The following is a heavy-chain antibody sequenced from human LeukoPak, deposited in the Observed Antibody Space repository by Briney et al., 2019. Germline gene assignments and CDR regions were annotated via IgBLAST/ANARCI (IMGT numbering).Heavy chain of an antibody. D-gene: IGHD6-6*01. Sequence: SETLSLTCAVYGGSFSGYYWSWIRQPPGKGLEWIGEINHSGSTNYNPSLKSRVTISVDTSKNQFSLKLSSVTAADTAVYYCARDGGVAARPGYFDYWGQGTLVTVSS. J-gene: IGHJ4*02. V-gene: IGHV4-34*01. CDR3: ARDGGVAARPGYFDY. CDR2: INHSGST. CDR1: GGSFSGYY.